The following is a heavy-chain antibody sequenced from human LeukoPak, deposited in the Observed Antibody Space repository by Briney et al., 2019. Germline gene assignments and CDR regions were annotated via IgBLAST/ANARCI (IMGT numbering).Heavy chain of an antibody. CDR1: GGSISSYY. Sequence: SETLSLTCTVSGGSISSYYWSWIRQPPGKGLEWIGYIYYSGSTNYNPSLKSRVTISVDTSKNQFSLKLSSVTAADTAVYYCARGRKYYYYGRDVWGQGTTVTVSS. CDR3: ARGRKYYYYGRDV. J-gene: IGHJ6*02. V-gene: IGHV4-59*01. CDR2: IYYSGST.